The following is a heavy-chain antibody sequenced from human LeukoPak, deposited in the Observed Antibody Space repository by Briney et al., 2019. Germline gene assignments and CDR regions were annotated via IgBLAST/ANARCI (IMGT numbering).Heavy chain of an antibody. CDR1: GFTFSSYS. J-gene: IGHJ5*02. CDR3: ASWNFGNWFDH. D-gene: IGHD3-10*01. CDR2: ISSSSSTM. V-gene: IGHV3-48*01. Sequence: GSLRLSCAASGFTFSSYSMNWVRQAPGQGLEWVSYISSSSSTMYYADSVKSRFTISRDNAKNSLYLQMNSLRAEDTAVYYWASWNFGNWFDHWAQGTLVTVSS.